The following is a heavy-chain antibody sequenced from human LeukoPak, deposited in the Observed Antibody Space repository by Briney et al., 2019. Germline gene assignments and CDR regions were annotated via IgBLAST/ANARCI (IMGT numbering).Heavy chain of an antibody. CDR2: IYYSGST. J-gene: IGHJ3*02. D-gene: IGHD3-22*01. CDR1: SGSISSYY. V-gene: IGHV4-59*01. Sequence: SETLSLTCTVSSGSISSYYWSRIRQPPGKGLERIGYIYYSGSTNYNPSLKSRVTISVDTSKNQFSLKLSSVTAADTAVYYCARGKTYYDISKDAFDIWGQGTMVTVSS. CDR3: ARGKTYYDISKDAFDI.